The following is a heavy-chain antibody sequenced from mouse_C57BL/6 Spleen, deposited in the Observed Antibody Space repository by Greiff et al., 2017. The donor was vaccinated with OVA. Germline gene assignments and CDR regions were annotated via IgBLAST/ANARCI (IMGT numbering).Heavy chain of an antibody. J-gene: IGHJ2*01. CDR1: GYTFTSYW. Sequence: QVQLQQPGAELVKPGASVKLSCKASGYTFTSYWMHWVKQSPGRGLEWIGRIDPNNGGTKYNEKFKSKATLTVDKPSSTAYMQLSSLTSEDSAVYYCERVAATGNYFDYWGQGTTLTVSS. CDR2: IDPNNGGT. CDR3: ERVAATGNYFDY. V-gene: IGHV1-72*01. D-gene: IGHD1-1*01.